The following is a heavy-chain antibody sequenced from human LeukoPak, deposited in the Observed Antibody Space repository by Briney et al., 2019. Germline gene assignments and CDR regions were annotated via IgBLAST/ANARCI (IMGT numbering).Heavy chain of an antibody. V-gene: IGHV3-7*01. CDR3: ATSIHPTASVDQ. Sequence: QSGGSLRLSCAASGFTSSRYWMSWVRQAPGKGLEWVANIKEDGSEKYYVDSVKGRFTISTDKAKNSVYLQMNSLRVEDTALYYCATSIHPTASVDQWGQGTLVTVSS. J-gene: IGHJ4*02. CDR2: IKEDGSEK. CDR1: GFTSSRYW.